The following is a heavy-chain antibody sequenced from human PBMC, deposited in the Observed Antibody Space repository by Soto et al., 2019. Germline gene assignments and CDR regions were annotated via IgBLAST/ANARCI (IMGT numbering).Heavy chain of an antibody. V-gene: IGHV3-23*01. Sequence: EVQLLESGGGLVQPGGSLRLSCAASGFTFSSYAMMWVRQAPVKGLEWVSAISGSGDSTYYADSVKGRFTISRDNSKNTLYLHMNSLRAEDTAVYYCARRGSGSYYDYWGQGTMVTVSS. J-gene: IGHJ4*02. CDR2: ISGSGDST. D-gene: IGHD1-26*01. CDR1: GFTFSSYA. CDR3: ARRGSGSYYDY.